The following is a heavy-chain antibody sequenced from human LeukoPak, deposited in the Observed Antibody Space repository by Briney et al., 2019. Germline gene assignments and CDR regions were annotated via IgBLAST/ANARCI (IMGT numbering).Heavy chain of an antibody. CDR1: GFTFSSYA. J-gene: IGHJ3*02. CDR3: AALYYDFWSGYGHDAFDI. Sequence: GGSLRLSCAASGFTFSSYAMSWVRQAPGKGLEWVSAISGSGGSTYYADSVKGRFTISRDNSKNTLYLQMNSLRAEDTAVYYCAALYYDFWSGYGHDAFDIWGQGTMVTVSS. V-gene: IGHV3-23*01. CDR2: ISGSGGST. D-gene: IGHD3-3*01.